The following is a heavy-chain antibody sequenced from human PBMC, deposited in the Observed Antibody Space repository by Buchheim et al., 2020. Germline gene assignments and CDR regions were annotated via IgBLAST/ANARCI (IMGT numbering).Heavy chain of an antibody. V-gene: IGHV4-30-2*01. CDR2: IYHSGST. D-gene: IGHD1-14*01. Sequence: QLQLQESGSGLVKPSQTLSLTCAVSGGSISSGGYSWSWIRQPPGKGLEWIGYIYHSGSTYYNPSLKSRVTISVDRFKNQFSLNLSSVTAADTAVYYCARANRWDDYYYYGMDVWGQGTT. J-gene: IGHJ6*02. CDR3: ARANRWDDYYYYGMDV. CDR1: GGSISSGGYS.